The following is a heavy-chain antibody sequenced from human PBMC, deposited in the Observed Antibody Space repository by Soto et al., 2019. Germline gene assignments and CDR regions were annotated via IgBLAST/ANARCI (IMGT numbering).Heavy chain of an antibody. CDR3: ARDRSTYGGGGTGEVKENWFDP. J-gene: IGHJ5*02. Sequence: PSETLSLTCSVSGGSISRCYWSWIRQPPGKGLEWIGYAYYSGDTGYNPSLKSRVTMAVDTSKNQVSLKLSSVTAADTAVYYCARDRSTYGGGGTGEVKENWFDPWGQGALVTVSS. D-gene: IGHD2-8*01. V-gene: IGHV4-59*01. CDR1: GGSISRCY. CDR2: AYYSGDT.